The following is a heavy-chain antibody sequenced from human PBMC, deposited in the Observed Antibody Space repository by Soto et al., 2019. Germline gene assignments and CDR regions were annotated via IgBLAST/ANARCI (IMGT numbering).Heavy chain of an antibody. CDR2: IIPIFGTA. CDR3: TLQDSTDPYDSRPPQYYFDY. J-gene: IGHJ4*02. D-gene: IGHD3-9*01. CDR1: GGTFSSYA. Sequence: QVQLVQSGAEVKKPGSSVKVSCKASGGTFSSYAISWVRQAPGQGLEWMGGIIPIFGTANYAQKFQGRVTITADESTSTAYMELSSLRSEDTAVYYCTLQDSTDPYDSRPPQYYFDYWGQGTLVTVSS. V-gene: IGHV1-69*01.